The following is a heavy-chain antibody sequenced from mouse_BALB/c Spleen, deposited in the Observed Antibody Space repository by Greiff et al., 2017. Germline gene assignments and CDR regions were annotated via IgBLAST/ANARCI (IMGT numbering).Heavy chain of an antibody. Sequence: VQLQQSGAELVKPGASVKLSCTASGFNIKDTYMHWVKQRPEQGLEWIGRIDPANGNTKYDPKFQGKATITADTSSNTAYLQLSSLTSEDTAVYYCAGYYYGSSYVDYWGQGTTLTVSS. J-gene: IGHJ2*01. CDR3: AGYYYGSSYVDY. D-gene: IGHD1-1*01. CDR1: GFNIKDTY. CDR2: IDPANGNT. V-gene: IGHV14-3*02.